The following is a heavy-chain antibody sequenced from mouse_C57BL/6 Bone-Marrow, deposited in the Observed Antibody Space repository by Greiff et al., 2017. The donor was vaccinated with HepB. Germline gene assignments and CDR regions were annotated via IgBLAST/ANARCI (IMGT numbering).Heavy chain of an antibody. Sequence: EVMLVESGGGLVQPGGSLKLSCAASGFTFSDYYMYWVRQTPEKRLEWVAYISNGGGSTYYPDTVKGRFTISRDNAKNTLYLQMSRLKSEDTAMYYCARHQYYGSSSHWGQGTLVTVSA. D-gene: IGHD1-1*01. CDR1: GFTFSDYY. CDR3: ARHQYYGSSSH. CDR2: ISNGGGST. V-gene: IGHV5-12*01. J-gene: IGHJ3*01.